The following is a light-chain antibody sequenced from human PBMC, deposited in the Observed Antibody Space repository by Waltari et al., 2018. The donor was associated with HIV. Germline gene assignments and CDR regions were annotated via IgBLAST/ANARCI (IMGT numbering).Light chain of an antibody. CDR2: GVS. Sequence: QSVLTQPPSVSGAPGQRVTISCSASRFNIGADYDVHWYQQRPGRAPTLLIYGVSNRPSGVPDRFSGSKSGFSASLVISGLQPEDEADYFCQSYDRSLSGSYVFGSGTRVTVL. J-gene: IGLJ1*01. CDR1: RFNIGADYD. CDR3: QSYDRSLSGSYV. V-gene: IGLV1-40*01.